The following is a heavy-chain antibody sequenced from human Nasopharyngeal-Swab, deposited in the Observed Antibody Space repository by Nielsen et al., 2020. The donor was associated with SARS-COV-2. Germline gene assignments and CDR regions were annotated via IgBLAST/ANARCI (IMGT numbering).Heavy chain of an antibody. Sequence: LKISCAASGFTFSDYYMSWIRQAPGKGLEWVSYISSSGSTIYYADSVKGRFTISRDNAKNSLYLQMNSLRAEDTAVYYCARVGGGFVLMGLDIWGQGTMVTVSS. CDR1: GFTFSDYY. V-gene: IGHV3-11*01. CDR2: ISSSGSTI. CDR3: ARVGGGFVLMGLDI. D-gene: IGHD2-8*01. J-gene: IGHJ3*02.